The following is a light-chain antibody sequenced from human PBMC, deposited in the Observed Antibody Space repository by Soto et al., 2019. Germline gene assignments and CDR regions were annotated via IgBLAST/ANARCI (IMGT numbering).Light chain of an antibody. J-gene: IGKJ4*01. V-gene: IGKV3-20*01. CDR2: GAS. CDR3: QQYGGSPLT. CDR1: QSVSSSY. Sequence: EIVLTQSPGTLSLSPGERATLSCRVSQSVSSSYLAWYQQKPGQAPRLLISGASTRATGIPDRFSGSGSGTDFTLTISRLEPEDFAVYYCQQYGGSPLTFGGGTKVEIK.